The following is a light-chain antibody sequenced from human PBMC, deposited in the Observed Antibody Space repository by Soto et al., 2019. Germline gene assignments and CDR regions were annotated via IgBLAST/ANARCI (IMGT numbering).Light chain of an antibody. CDR2: WAS. CDR3: QQYYSTPYT. Sequence: DIVMTQSPDSLAVSLGERATINCKSSQSVLYSSNNKNYLAWYQQKPGQPPKLLIYWASTRASGVPDRFSGSGYGADFPLTISILQDEDVTVYYCQQYYSTPYTFGQGTKMEIK. V-gene: IGKV4-1*01. CDR1: QSVLYSSNNKNY. J-gene: IGKJ2*01.